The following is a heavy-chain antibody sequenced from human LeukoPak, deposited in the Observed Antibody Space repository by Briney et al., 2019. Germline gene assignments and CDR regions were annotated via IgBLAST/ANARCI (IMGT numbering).Heavy chain of an antibody. V-gene: IGHV3-23*01. CDR2: ISGSGGST. D-gene: IGHD3-9*01. CDR3: ALIHYDILTGYYTDLDY. Sequence: GGSLRLSCAASGFTFSSYAMSWVRQAPGEGLEWVSAISGSGGSTYYADSVKGRFTISRDNSKNTLYLQMNSLRAEDTAVYYCALIHYDILTGYYTDLDYWGQGTLVTVSS. J-gene: IGHJ4*02. CDR1: GFTFSSYA.